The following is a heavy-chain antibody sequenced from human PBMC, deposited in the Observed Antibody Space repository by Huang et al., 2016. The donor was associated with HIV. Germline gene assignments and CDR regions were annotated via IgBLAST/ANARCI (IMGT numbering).Heavy chain of an antibody. CDR2: IYYSGSP. J-gene: IGHJ4*02. CDR3: ARLPGSITMIRGVITDPY. V-gene: IGHV4-39*01. Sequence: QLQLQESGPGLVKPSETLSLTCTVSGGSIRSDNYYWGWVRQPPGKGLGWIGSIYYSGSPYYNPSLKSRVTITVDTSKNQFSLKMRSVTAADTAVYYCARLPGSITMIRGVITDPYWGQGTLVTVSS. CDR1: GGSIRSDNYY. D-gene: IGHD3-10*01.